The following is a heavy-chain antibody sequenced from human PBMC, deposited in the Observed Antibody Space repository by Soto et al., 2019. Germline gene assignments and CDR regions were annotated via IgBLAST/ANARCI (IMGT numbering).Heavy chain of an antibody. J-gene: IGHJ4*02. V-gene: IGHV3-23*01. D-gene: IGHD3-10*01. CDR2: ITISGGNT. Sequence: GGSLRLSCAASGFTSSTYAMTWVRQAPGKGLEWVSTITISGGNTYYADSVRGRFTISRDNSKYTLYLQMNSLRAEDTAVYYCATESITMVRGITVFDSWGQGTLVTVS. CDR3: ATESITMVRGITVFDS. CDR1: GFTSSTYA.